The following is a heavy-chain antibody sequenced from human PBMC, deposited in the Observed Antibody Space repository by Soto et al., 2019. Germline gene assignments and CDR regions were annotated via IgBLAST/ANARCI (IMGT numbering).Heavy chain of an antibody. D-gene: IGHD1-7*01. CDR3: ARDAAPTLNYPHGMDV. V-gene: IGHV6-1*01. J-gene: IGHJ6*02. CDR2: TLYRSSKWYN. CDR1: GDSVSIHIAA. Sequence: SQTPSLTCVISGDSVSIHIAAWSWIRLYPSGGLEWLGRTLYRSSKWYNEYAVSVKSRMTINPDTSKNQFSLQLNSVTPEDTAVYYCARDAAPTLNYPHGMDVWGQGTAVTVSS.